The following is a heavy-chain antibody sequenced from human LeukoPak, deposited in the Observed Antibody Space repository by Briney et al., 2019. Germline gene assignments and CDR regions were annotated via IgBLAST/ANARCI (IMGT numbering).Heavy chain of an antibody. D-gene: IGHD2-2*01. CDR2: ISCSGGGT. V-gene: IGHV3-23*01. CDR1: GFTFSSYA. Sequence: PGGSLRLSCAASGFTFSSYAMSWVRQAPGKGLEWVSAISCSGGGTWYADSVKGRFAISRDNSKNTLYLQMSSLRAEDTAVYYCAKDRQPAATLGAFDIWGQGTMVTVSS. J-gene: IGHJ3*02. CDR3: AKDRQPAATLGAFDI.